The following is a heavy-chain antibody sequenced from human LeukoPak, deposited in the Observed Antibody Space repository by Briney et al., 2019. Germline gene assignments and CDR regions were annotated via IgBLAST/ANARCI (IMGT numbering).Heavy chain of an antibody. CDR3: ARDELAGCFDY. CDR1: GGSISSSSYY. V-gene: IGHV4-39*07. Sequence: SETLSLTCTVSGGSISSSSYYWGWIRQPPGKGLEWIGSIYYSGSTYYNPSLKSRVTISVDTSKNQFSLKLSSVTAADTAMYYCARDELAGCFDYWGQGTLVTVSS. J-gene: IGHJ4*02. CDR2: IYYSGST. D-gene: IGHD6-19*01.